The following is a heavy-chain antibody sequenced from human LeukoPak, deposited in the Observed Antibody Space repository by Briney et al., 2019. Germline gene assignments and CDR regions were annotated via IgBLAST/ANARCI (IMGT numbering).Heavy chain of an antibody. CDR3: ARGRGYCSSTSCQLTDY. CDR2: ISAYNGNT. V-gene: IGHV1-18*01. J-gene: IGHJ4*02. Sequence: ASVKVSCKASGYTFTSYGISWVRQAPGQGLEWMGWISAYNGNTNCAQKLQGRVTMTTDTSTSTAYMELRSLRSDDTAVYYCARGRGYCSSTSCQLTDYWGQGTLVTVSS. D-gene: IGHD2-2*01. CDR1: GYTFTSYG.